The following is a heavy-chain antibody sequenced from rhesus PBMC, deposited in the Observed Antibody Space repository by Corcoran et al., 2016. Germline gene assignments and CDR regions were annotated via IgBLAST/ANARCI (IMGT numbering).Heavy chain of an antibody. Sequence: QVQLQESGPGLVKPSETLSLTCAVSGGSISAYYYWNWIPQPPGKGLDLVGNIYGNSASTYYNPSLKSRVTISKDTSKNQFFLKLSSVTAADTAVYYCARNIVVVITSFDYWGQGVLVTVSS. J-gene: IGHJ4*01. CDR3: ARNIVVVITSFDY. V-gene: IGHV4S9*01. CDR1: GGSISAYYY. CDR2: IYGNSAST. D-gene: IGHD3-16*01.